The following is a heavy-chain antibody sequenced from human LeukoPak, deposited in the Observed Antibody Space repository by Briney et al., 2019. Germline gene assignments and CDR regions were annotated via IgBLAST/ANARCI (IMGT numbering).Heavy chain of an antibody. J-gene: IGHJ4*02. CDR3: AKERLGYSSGCGDY. CDR1: GFTFSSFA. D-gene: IGHD6-19*01. Sequence: GGSLRLSCAASGFTFSSFAMSWVRQAPGKGLEWVSTISATGGSIYYADSVRGRLTISRDNSKNTVYLQMNSLRAEDTAVYYCAKERLGYSSGCGDYWGQGTLVTVSS. V-gene: IGHV3-23*01. CDR2: ISATGGSI.